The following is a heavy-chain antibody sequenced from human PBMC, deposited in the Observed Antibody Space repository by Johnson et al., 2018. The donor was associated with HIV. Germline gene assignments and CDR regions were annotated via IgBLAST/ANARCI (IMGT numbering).Heavy chain of an antibody. CDR2: ISYDGSNK. CDR3: AKDLVVVTARGAFDI. D-gene: IGHD2-21*02. J-gene: IGHJ3*02. V-gene: IGHV3-30-3*01. Sequence: QVQLVESGGGVVQPGRSLRLFCAASGFTFNSYAMHWVRQAPGKGLEWVAVISYDGSNKYYADYVKGRFTISRDNSKNTLYLQMNSLRAEDTAVYYCAKDLVVVTARGAFDIWGQGTMVTVSS. CDR1: GFTFNSYA.